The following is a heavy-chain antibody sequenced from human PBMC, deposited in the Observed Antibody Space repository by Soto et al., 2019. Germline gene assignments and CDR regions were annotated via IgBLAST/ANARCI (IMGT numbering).Heavy chain of an antibody. J-gene: IGHJ6*02. CDR1: GFTFSIYG. Sequence: LXLSCAASGFTFSIYGMHWVRQAPGKGLEWVAVISYDGSNKYYADSVKGRFTISRDNSKNTLYLQMNSLRAEDTAVYYCAKMSGYGMDVWGQGTTVTVSS. V-gene: IGHV3-30*18. CDR2: ISYDGSNK. CDR3: AKMSGYGMDV.